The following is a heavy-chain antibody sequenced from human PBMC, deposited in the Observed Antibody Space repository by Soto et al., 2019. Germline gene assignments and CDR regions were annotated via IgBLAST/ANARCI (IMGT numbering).Heavy chain of an antibody. CDR1: GFVDSGYG. V-gene: IGHV3-30*18. CDR2: ISYDGSNK. D-gene: IGHD2-15*01. J-gene: IGHJ6*02. CDR3: AKDAIYCSGGSCSYSSYYYYGMEV. Sequence: GGSVRHSCAAAGFVDSGYGLLWVRQAPAKGLEWVAVISYDGSNKYYADSVKGRFTISRDNSKNTLYLQMNSLRAEDTAVYYCAKDAIYCSGGSCSYSSYYYYGMEVWGQGTPVTVS.